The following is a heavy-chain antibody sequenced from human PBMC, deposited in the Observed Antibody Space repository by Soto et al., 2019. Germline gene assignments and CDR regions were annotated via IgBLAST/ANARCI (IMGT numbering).Heavy chain of an antibody. CDR3: ARDPENSANDAFDI. Sequence: QVQLVQSGAEVKKPGASLKVSCKASGYTFTGYYTHWVRQAPGQGFEWMGCMNPNSGDTIYAQKFQGRVTMTRDTSISTAYMELSRLTYDDTAVYYCARDPENSANDAFDIWGQGTMVTVSS. J-gene: IGHJ3*02. CDR2: MNPNSGDT. D-gene: IGHD3-10*01. V-gene: IGHV1-2*02. CDR1: GYTFTGYY.